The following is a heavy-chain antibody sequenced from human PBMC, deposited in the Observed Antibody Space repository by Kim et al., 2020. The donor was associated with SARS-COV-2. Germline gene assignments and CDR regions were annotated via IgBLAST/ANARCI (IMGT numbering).Heavy chain of an antibody. V-gene: IGHV4-39*01. Sequence: TPPLKKRVTISVDTSKNQFSLELSSLTAADTAVYYCARHSPLRIYYGMDVWGQGTTVTVSS. J-gene: IGHJ6*02. CDR3: ARHSPLRIYYGMDV.